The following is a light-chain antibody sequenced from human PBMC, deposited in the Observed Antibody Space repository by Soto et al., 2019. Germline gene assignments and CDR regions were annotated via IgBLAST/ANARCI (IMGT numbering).Light chain of an antibody. V-gene: IGKV1-39*01. Sequence: DIQMTQSPSSLSASVGDSVTITCRASQSISNYLNWYQQKPGKAPMLLVYAASSLQSGVPSRFSGSGSGTDFTLTISRLQPEDFATYYGQQSYSTPFTFGPGTKVDIK. J-gene: IGKJ3*01. CDR2: AAS. CDR3: QQSYSTPFT. CDR1: QSISNY.